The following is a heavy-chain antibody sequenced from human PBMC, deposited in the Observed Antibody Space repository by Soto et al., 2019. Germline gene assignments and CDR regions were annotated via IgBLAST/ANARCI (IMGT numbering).Heavy chain of an antibody. CDR2: IVVGSGHT. J-gene: IGHJ4*02. V-gene: IGHV1-58*02. Sequence: QVQLAQSGPEVKKPGTSVKVSCKASGFTFTNSAIQWVRQARGQRLEWMGWIVVGSGHTNYAQKFQERLTITRDMSTSTAYMELSSLTLEDTAVYYCAAVQGGGATFHFWGPGTLVTVSS. D-gene: IGHD1-26*01. CDR3: AAVQGGGATFHF. CDR1: GFTFTNSA.